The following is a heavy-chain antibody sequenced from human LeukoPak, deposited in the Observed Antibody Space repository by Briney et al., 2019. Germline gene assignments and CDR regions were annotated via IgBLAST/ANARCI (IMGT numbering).Heavy chain of an antibody. CDR2: INHSGST. CDR3: ARLLGPYDYYDSSDHNDY. V-gene: IGHV4-34*01. Sequence: SETLSLTCAVYGGSFSGYYWSWIRQPPGKGLEWIGEINHSGSTNYNPSLKSRVTISVDTSKNQFSLKLSSVTAADTAVYYCARLLGPYDYYDSSDHNDYWGQGTLVTVSS. D-gene: IGHD3-22*01. CDR1: GGSFSGYY. J-gene: IGHJ4*02.